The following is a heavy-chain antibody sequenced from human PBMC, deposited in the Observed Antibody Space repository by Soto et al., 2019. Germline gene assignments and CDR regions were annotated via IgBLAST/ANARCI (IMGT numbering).Heavy chain of an antibody. Sequence: ASVNVSCKASGYTFSAYSMPWVRQAPGQGIEWMGWFNPHSGVTIYAQKFHGRVTLSIDTSISTAYMDLYSLTSDDTAVYDCAREASAMISLDNWGKRTLVT. CDR3: AREASAMISLDN. J-gene: IGHJ4*02. CDR1: GYTFSAYS. D-gene: IGHD3-16*01. CDR2: FNPHSGVT. V-gene: IGHV1-2*02.